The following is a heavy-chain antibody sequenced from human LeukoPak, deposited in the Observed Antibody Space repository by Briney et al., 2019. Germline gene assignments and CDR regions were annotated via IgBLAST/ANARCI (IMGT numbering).Heavy chain of an antibody. D-gene: IGHD3-9*01. V-gene: IGHV4-39*01. CDR3: ARHVGYDILTTYSIGCYYYMDV. CDR2: IFYRGST. J-gene: IGHJ6*03. CDR1: GGSISSGSYY. Sequence: SETLSLTCIVSGGSISSGSYYWGWIRQSPGKGLEWIGSIFYRGSTYYNPSLKSRVTISVDTSKNQYSLKLNSVTAADTAVYFCARHVGYDILTTYSIGCYYYMDVWGKGTTVTISS.